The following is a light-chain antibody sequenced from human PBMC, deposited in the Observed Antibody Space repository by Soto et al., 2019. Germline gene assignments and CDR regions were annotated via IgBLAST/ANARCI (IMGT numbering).Light chain of an antibody. CDR1: QGIRND. J-gene: IGKJ1*01. CDR3: LQNYNYPWT. Sequence: AIRMTQSPSSLSASVGDRVAITCRASQGIRNDLGWYQQKPGKVPKLLIYAVSNLQSGVPSRFSGSGSGTDFTLTISSLQPEDFATYYCLQNYNYPWTFGQGTKVDIK. CDR2: AVS. V-gene: IGKV1-6*01.